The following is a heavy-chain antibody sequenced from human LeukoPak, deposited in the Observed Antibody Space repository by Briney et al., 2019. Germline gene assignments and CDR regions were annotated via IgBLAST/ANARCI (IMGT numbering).Heavy chain of an antibody. V-gene: IGHV3-NL1*01. Sequence: GGSLRLSCAASGFTFSSYAMHWVRQAPGKGLEWVSVIYAVYSGATIHYADSVKGRFTISRDNSKNTLFLHMDSLRAEDTAVYYCATVADFGDYYFHYWGQGALVTVSS. D-gene: IGHD4-17*01. CDR2: IYAVYSGATI. CDR3: ATVADFGDYYFHY. J-gene: IGHJ4*02. CDR1: GFTFSSYA.